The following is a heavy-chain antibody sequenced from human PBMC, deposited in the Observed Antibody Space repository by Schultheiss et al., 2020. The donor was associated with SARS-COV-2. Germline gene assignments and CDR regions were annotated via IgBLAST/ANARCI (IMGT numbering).Heavy chain of an antibody. CDR1: GGSVSSGSYY. CDR2: IYYSGST. CDR3: ARGGMITFGGVIAPPDY. V-gene: IGHV4-61*01. J-gene: IGHJ4*02. D-gene: IGHD3-16*02. Sequence: LSCTVSGGSVSSGSYYWSWIRQPPGKGLEWIGYIYYSGSTNYNPSLKSRVTMSVDTSKNQFSLKLSSVTAADTAVYYCARGGMITFGGVIAPPDYWGQGTLVTGSS.